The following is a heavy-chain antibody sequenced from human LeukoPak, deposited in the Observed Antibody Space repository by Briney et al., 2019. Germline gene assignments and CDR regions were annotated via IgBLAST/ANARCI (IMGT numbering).Heavy chain of an antibody. Sequence: SETLSLTCAVYGGSFSGYYWSWIRQPPGKGLEWIGEINHSGSTNYNPSLKSRATISVDTSKNQFSLKLSSVTAADTAVYYCARGEYYYDSSGRRDAFDIWGQGTMVTVSS. CDR1: GGSFSGYY. CDR2: INHSGST. CDR3: ARGEYYYDSSGRRDAFDI. J-gene: IGHJ3*02. D-gene: IGHD3-22*01. V-gene: IGHV4-34*01.